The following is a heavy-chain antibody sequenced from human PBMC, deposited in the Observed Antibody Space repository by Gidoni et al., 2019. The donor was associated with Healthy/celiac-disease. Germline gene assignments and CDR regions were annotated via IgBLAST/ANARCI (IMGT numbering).Heavy chain of an antibody. D-gene: IGHD1-1*01. CDR2: IYYSGST. CDR3: ARRDDEAGWFDP. J-gene: IGHJ5*02. CDR1: GGSISSSSYY. Sequence: QLQLQESGPGLVKPSETRSLTCTVPGGSISSSSYYWGWIRQPPGNGLEWIGSIYYSGSTYYNPSLKSRVTISVDTAKHQSSLKLSSVTAADTAVYYCARRDDEAGWFDPWGQGTLVTVSS. V-gene: IGHV4-39*01.